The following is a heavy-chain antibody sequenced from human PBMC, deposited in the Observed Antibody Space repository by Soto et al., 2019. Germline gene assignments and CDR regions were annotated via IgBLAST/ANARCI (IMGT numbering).Heavy chain of an antibody. CDR2: IKQDGSEK. Sequence: EVQLVESGGGLVQPGESLRLSCAASGFIFSDFWMNWVRQAPGKGLEWVANIKQDGSEKNYVDSVEGRFTISRDNAQKSLYLEMNSLRAEDTAVYYCARDRWDYSTHYYYYDMDVWGPGTTVTVSS. J-gene: IGHJ6*02. V-gene: IGHV3-7*05. CDR1: GFIFSDFW. D-gene: IGHD4-4*01. CDR3: ARDRWDYSTHYYYYDMDV.